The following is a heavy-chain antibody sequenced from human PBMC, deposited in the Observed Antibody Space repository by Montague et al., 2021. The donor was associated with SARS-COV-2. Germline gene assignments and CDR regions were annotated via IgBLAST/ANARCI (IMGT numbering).Heavy chain of an antibody. J-gene: IGHJ5*02. V-gene: IGHV2-5*02. CDR3: AHTKAPAGDRWFDP. D-gene: IGHD6-13*01. CDR1: GFSLSTRGVG. CDR2: IYWDDDE. Sequence: PALVKPTQTLTLTCTFSGFSLSTRGVGVGWIRQPPGKALEWLALIYWDDDERYSPSLESRLTISKDNSKNQVVLTMTKMAPMDTATYYCAHTKAPAGDRWFDPWGQGTPVTVSS.